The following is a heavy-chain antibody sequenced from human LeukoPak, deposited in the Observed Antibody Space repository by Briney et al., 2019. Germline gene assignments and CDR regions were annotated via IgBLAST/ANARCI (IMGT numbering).Heavy chain of an antibody. D-gene: IGHD4-23*01. CDR2: IIPIFGTA. J-gene: IGHJ6*02. CDR3: ASAVTVVEYYYYGMDV. V-gene: IGHV1-69*13. CDR1: GGTFSSYA. Sequence: SVKVSCKASGGTFSSYAISWVRQAPGQGLEWMGGIIPIFGTANYAQRFQGRVTITADESTSTAYMELSSLRSEDTAVYYCASAVTVVEYYYYGMDVWGQGTTVTVSS.